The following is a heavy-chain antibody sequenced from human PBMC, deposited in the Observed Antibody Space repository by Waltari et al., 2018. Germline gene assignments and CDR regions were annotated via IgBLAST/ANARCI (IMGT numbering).Heavy chain of an antibody. J-gene: IGHJ5*02. CDR3: ARDLMLDDYGGGFDP. Sequence: EVQLVESGGGLVKPGGSLRLSCAASGFTFSSYSMNWVRQAPGKGLECVSSISSSISYISYADSVKGRFTISRDNAKNSLYRQMNSLRAEDTAVYYCARDLMLDDYGGGFDPWGQGTLVTVSS. CDR1: GFTFSSYS. V-gene: IGHV3-21*01. CDR2: ISSSISYI. D-gene: IGHD4-17*01.